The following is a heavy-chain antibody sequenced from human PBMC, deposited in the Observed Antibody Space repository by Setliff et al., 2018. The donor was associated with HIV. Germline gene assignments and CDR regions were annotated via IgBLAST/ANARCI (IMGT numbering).Heavy chain of an antibody. CDR3: AISIVGVTSEMY. J-gene: IGHJ4*02. Sequence: ASETLSLTCAVYGGSFSGYYWSWIRQPPGKGLEWIVEVNHNGNINYNPSLKSRVTVSVDTSKTQYSLKMISVTAADTAMYYCAISIVGVTSEMYWAQGTLVTVSS. CDR2: VNHNGNI. CDR1: GGSFSGYY. V-gene: IGHV4-34*01. D-gene: IGHD2-21*02.